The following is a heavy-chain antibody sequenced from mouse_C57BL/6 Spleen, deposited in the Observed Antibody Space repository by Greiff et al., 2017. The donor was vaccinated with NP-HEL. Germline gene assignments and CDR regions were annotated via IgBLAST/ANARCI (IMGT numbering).Heavy chain of an antibody. CDR2: IYPGDGDT. Sequence: QVQLQQSGPELVKPGASVKISCKASGYAFSSSWMNWVKQRPGKGLEWIGRIYPGDGDTNYNGKFKGKATLTADKSSSTAYMQLSSLTSEDSAVYFCAFYYYGSSPPTAYFDVWGTGTTVTVSS. D-gene: IGHD1-1*01. CDR1: GYAFSSSW. V-gene: IGHV1-82*01. CDR3: AFYYYGSSPPTAYFDV. J-gene: IGHJ1*03.